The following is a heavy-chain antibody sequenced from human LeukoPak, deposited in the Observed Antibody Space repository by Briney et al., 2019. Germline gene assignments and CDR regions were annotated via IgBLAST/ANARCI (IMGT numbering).Heavy chain of an antibody. D-gene: IGHD2-2*01. CDR2: TYYRSKWYN. J-gene: IGHJ6*03. CDR3: ARAEDIVVVPAATQYYYYYYMDV. V-gene: IGHV6-1*01. CDR1: GDSVPSNSAA. Sequence: SQTLSLTCAISGDSVPSNSAAWNWIRQSPSRGLEWLGRTYYRSKWYNDYAVSVKSRITINPDTSKNQFSLQLNSVTPEDTAVYYCARAEDIVVVPAATQYYYYYYMDVWGKGTTVTVSS.